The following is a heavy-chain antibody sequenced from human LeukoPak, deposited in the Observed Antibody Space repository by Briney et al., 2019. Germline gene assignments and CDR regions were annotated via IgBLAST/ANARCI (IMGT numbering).Heavy chain of an antibody. V-gene: IGHV4-59*01. J-gene: IGHJ4*02. CDR1: GFTFSSYA. CDR2: FYNSGSS. D-gene: IGHD3-16*01. CDR3: TRGAGWLIDY. Sequence: GSLRLSCAASGFTFSSYAMSWVRQAPGKGLEWIGYFYNSGSSTYNPSLKSRVTISVDTSKEQFSLKVNSVTAADTAVYYCTRGAGWLIDYWGQGILVTVSS.